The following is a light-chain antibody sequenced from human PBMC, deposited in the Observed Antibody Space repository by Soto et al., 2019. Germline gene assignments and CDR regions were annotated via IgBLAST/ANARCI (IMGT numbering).Light chain of an antibody. CDR2: GAS. V-gene: IGKV3-15*01. CDR3: QQYNNWPPWT. J-gene: IGKJ1*01. Sequence: EIVMTQSPATLSVSPVERATLSCRASQSVRSNLAWYQQKPGQAPRLLIYGASTRATGIPARFSGSGSKTEFALTISSLQSEDFAIYYCQQYNNWPPWTFGQGTKVDIK. CDR1: QSVRSN.